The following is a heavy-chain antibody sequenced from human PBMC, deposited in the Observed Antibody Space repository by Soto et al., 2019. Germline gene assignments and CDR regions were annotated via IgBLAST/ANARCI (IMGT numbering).Heavy chain of an antibody. CDR3: ARHPSIQLWPDYYYYYMDV. V-gene: IGHV1-69*02. D-gene: IGHD5-18*01. Sequence: SVKVSCKASGGTFSSYTISWVRQAPGQRLEWMGRIIHILGIANYAQKFQGRVTITADKSTSTAYMELSSLRSEDTAVYYCARHPSIQLWPDYYYYYMDVWGKGTTVTVSS. J-gene: IGHJ6*03. CDR2: IIHILGIA. CDR1: GGTFSSYT.